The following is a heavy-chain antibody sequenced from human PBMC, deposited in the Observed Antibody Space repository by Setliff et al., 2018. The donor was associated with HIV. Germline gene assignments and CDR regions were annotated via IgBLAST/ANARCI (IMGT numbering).Heavy chain of an antibody. CDR2: MYHSGST. CDR1: GFSISSGSS. Sequence: SSETLSLTCIVSGFSISSGSSWGWIRQPPGTVLKWIASMYHSGSTFYTPSLRRRASISIDTSKNQFSLSLTSVTASDTAVYYCVRVAATLHWYFDVWGRGTPVTVSS. D-gene: IGHD6-25*01. CDR3: VRVAATLHWYFDV. J-gene: IGHJ2*01. V-gene: IGHV4-38-2*02.